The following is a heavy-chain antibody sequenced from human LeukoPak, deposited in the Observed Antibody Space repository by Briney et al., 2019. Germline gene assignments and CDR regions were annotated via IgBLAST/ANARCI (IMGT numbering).Heavy chain of an antibody. V-gene: IGHV1-46*01. Sequence: ASVKVSCKASGYTFTGYYMHWVRQAPGQGLEWMGMINPSGGSTSFAQKFQGRVTMTRDMSTSTVYMELSSLRSEDTAVYYCAILGLYDSSGYYQSFGNWGQGTLVAVSS. CDR3: AILGLYDSSGYYQSFGN. CDR2: INPSGGST. CDR1: GYTFTGYY. D-gene: IGHD3-22*01. J-gene: IGHJ4*02.